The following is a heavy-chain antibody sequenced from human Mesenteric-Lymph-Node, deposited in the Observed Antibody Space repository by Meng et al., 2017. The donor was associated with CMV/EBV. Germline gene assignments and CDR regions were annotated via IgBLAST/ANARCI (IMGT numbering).Heavy chain of an antibody. V-gene: IGHV3-43*01. CDR1: GFSFDNYA. CDR2: IGWDGVTT. CDR3: AKEGGGATWNWFDP. Sequence: GESLKISCAASGFSFDNYAMHWVRQAPGKGLEWVSLIGWDGVTTYYADSVKGRFTISRDNSENSLFLHMNSLRTEDTAFYFCAKEGGGATWNWFDPWGQGTLVTVSS. D-gene: IGHD1-26*01. J-gene: IGHJ5*02.